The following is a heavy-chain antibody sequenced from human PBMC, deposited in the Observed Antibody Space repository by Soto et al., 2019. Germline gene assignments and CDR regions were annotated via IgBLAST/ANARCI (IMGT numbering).Heavy chain of an antibody. CDR3: VRSGDNYNLLDY. D-gene: IGHD1-1*01. V-gene: IGHV3-11*06. CDR1: GFTFSDHY. J-gene: IGHJ4*02. CDR2: SSNSGSFT. Sequence: GGSLRLSCAASGFTFSDHYMSWIRQAPGKGLEWIGYSSNSGSFTRYADSVKGRFSISRDNAKNSLYLQINSLRGDDTAIYYCVRSGDNYNLLDYWGQGT.